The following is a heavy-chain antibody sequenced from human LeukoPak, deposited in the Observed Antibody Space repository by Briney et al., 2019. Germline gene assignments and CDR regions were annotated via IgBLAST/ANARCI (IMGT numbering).Heavy chain of an antibody. CDR3: ASSIAAAAMPPFDY. Sequence: PSETLSLTCTVPGGSISSYYGRWIRQSPRKRVWWRGYIYYSGSTNYNPSLKSRVTISVDTSKNQFSLKLSSVTAADTAVYYCASSIAAAAMPPFDYWGQGTLVTVSS. CDR1: GGSISSYY. D-gene: IGHD6-13*01. CDR2: IYYSGST. V-gene: IGHV4-59*01. J-gene: IGHJ4*02.